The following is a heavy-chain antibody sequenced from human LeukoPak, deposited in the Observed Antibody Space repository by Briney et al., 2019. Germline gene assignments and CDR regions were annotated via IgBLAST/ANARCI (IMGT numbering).Heavy chain of an antibody. CDR2: IYSGGTS. CDR3: ARERPIDY. Sequence: GGSLRLSCAASGFTFTSIAMTWVRQAPGKGLEWVSVIYSGGTSYYADSVKGRFTISRDNSKNTVYLQMNSLRAEDTAVYYCARERPIDYWGQGTLVTVSS. CDR1: GFTFTSIA. V-gene: IGHV3-53*01. J-gene: IGHJ4*02.